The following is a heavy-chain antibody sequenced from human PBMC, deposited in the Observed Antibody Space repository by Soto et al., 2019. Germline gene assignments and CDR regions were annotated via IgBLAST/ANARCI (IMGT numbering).Heavy chain of an antibody. Sequence: QVPLVQSGAEVKKPGASVKVSCKASGYTFTGYYMHWVRQAPGQGLEWMGWINPNSGGTNYAQKFQGWVTMTRDTSISTAYMELSRLRSDDTAVYYCARASLTTVTPLDYWGQGTLVTVSS. CDR1: GYTFTGYY. CDR2: INPNSGGT. CDR3: ARASLTTVTPLDY. D-gene: IGHD4-17*01. V-gene: IGHV1-2*04. J-gene: IGHJ4*02.